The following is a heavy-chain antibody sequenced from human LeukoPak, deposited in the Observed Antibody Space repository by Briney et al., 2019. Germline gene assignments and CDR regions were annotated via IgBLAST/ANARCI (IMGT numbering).Heavy chain of an antibody. CDR2: INPSGGST. Sequence: SVKVSCTASGYPFSTYGISWVRQAPGQGLEWMGIINPSGGSTSYAQKFQGRVTMTRDTSTSTVYMELSSLRSEDTAVYYCARDWGARYFDYWGQGTLVTVSS. CDR1: GYPFSTYG. D-gene: IGHD3-16*01. CDR3: ARDWGARYFDY. J-gene: IGHJ4*02. V-gene: IGHV1-46*01.